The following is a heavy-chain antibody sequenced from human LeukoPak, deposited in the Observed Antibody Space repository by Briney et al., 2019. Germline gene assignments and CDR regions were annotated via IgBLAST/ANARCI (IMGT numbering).Heavy chain of an antibody. V-gene: IGHV7-4-1*02. D-gene: IGHD2-15*01. J-gene: IGHJ6*03. CDR2: INTNTGNP. CDR3: ARAPLYCSGGSCYDYYYYYYMDV. Sequence: ASVKVSCKASGYTFTSYAMNWVRQAPGQGLEWTGWINTNTGNPTYAQGFTGRFVFSLDTSVSTAYLQISSLKAEDTAVYYCARAPLYCSGGSCYDYYYYYYMDVWGKGTTVTVSS. CDR1: GYTFTSYA.